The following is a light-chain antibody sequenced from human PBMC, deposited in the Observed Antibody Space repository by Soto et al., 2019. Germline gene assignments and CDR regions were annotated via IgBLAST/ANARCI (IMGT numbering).Light chain of an antibody. J-gene: IGKJ5*01. CDR1: QSFRGL. Sequence: VLTQSPVTLSLSPGETATLSCRASQSFRGLLAWYQQKPGQAPRLLIYDAYNRATGIPPRYSGSGSGTDVIRTISSLEPEDSAVYYCRQRHMWPITFGQGTRLEIK. CDR3: RQRHMWPIT. CDR2: DAY. V-gene: IGKV3-11*01.